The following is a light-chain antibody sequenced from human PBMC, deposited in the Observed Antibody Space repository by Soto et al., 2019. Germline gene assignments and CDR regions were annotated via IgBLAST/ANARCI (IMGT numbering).Light chain of an antibody. CDR2: EVS. V-gene: IGLV2-14*01. Sequence: QSVLTQPASVSGSPGQSITISCTGTSSDVGGYNYVSWYQQHPGKAPKLMIYEVSNRPSGVSNRFSGSKSGNTASPTISGLQAEDEADYYCSSYTSSSNVVFGGGTKLTVL. J-gene: IGLJ2*01. CDR1: SSDVGGYNY. CDR3: SSYTSSSNVV.